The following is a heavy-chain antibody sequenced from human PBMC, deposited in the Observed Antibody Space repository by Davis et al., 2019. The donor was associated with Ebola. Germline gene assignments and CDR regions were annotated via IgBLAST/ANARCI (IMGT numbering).Heavy chain of an antibody. D-gene: IGHD3-3*01. J-gene: IGHJ6*02. CDR3: ARGRGVLRFLEWLPYYGMDV. CDR1: GGSISSYY. Sequence: SETLSLTCTVSGGSISSYYWSWIRQPPGKGLEWIGYIYYSGSTNYNPSLKSRVTISVDTSKNQFSLKLSSVTAADTAVYYCARGRGVLRFLEWLPYYGMDVWGQGTTVTVS. V-gene: IGHV4-59*01. CDR2: IYYSGST.